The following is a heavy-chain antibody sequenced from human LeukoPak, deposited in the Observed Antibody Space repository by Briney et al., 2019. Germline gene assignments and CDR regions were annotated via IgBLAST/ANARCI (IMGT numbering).Heavy chain of an antibody. CDR3: AKDLVVAYDILTGYFDY. J-gene: IGHJ4*02. V-gene: IGHV3-30*18. CDR1: GLTFSSYG. Sequence: GGSLRLSCAASGLTFSSYGFHWVRQAPGKGLEWVAVISYDGSTKYYADPVKGRFTISRDNSKNTLYLQMNSLRAEDTAVYYCAKDLVVAYDILTGYFDYWAREPWSPSPQ. D-gene: IGHD3-9*01. CDR2: ISYDGSTK.